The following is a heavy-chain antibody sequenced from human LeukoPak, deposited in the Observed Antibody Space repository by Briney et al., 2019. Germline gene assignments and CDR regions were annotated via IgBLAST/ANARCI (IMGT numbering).Heavy chain of an antibody. CDR3: VRALYSSGGSCYDCALYY. D-gene: IGHD2-15*01. V-gene: IGHV1-18*04. Sequence: ASVKVSCKASAYTFTLYYFSWERQAPGQGLEWMGWITAYNGNTKYAQNLQGRVALATDTSTRTAYMELRSLRSDDTAAYYCVRALYSSGGSCYDCALYYWGQGTLVTVSS. J-gene: IGHJ4*02. CDR1: AYTFTLYY. CDR2: ITAYNGNT.